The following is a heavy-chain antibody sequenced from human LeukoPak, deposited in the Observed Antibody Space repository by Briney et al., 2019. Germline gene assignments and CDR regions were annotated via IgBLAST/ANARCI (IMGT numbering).Heavy chain of an antibody. Sequence: ASVKVSCKASGYTFTSYGISWVRQAPGQGLEWMGWISAYNGNTNYAQKLQGRVTMTTDTSTSTAYMELRSLRPDDTAVYYCARGDTGMAYWYSDLWGRGTLVTVSS. CDR3: ARGDTGMAYWYSDL. V-gene: IGHV1-18*01. D-gene: IGHD5-18*01. CDR2: ISAYNGNT. CDR1: GYTFTSYG. J-gene: IGHJ2*01.